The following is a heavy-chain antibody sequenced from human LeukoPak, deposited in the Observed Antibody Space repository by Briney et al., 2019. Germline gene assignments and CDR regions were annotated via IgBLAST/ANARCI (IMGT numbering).Heavy chain of an antibody. V-gene: IGHV3-30*03. CDR2: ISYDGSNK. CDR1: GFTFKDYW. CDR3: ARDSSEPIAAAGTSWFDP. J-gene: IGHJ5*02. D-gene: IGHD6-13*01. Sequence: GGSLRLSCEASGFTFKDYWMTWVRQAPGKGLEWVAVISYDGSNKYYADSVKGRFTISRDNSKNTLYLQMNSLRAEDTAVYYCARDSSEPIAAAGTSWFDPWGQGTLVTVSS.